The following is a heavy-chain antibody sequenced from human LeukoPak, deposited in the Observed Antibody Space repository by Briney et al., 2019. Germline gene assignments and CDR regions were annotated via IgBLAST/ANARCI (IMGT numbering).Heavy chain of an antibody. V-gene: IGHV3-23*01. CDR3: ASLDYDFWSGYYIDAFDI. D-gene: IGHD3-3*01. Sequence: GGSLRLSCAASGFTFTDYGMSLVRQAPGKGPEWVSSVSGGGGSTYYADSVKGRFTISRDNSKNTLYLQMNSLRAEDTAVYYCASLDYDFWSGYYIDAFDIWGQGTMVTVSS. J-gene: IGHJ3*02. CDR1: GFTFTDYG. CDR2: VSGGGGST.